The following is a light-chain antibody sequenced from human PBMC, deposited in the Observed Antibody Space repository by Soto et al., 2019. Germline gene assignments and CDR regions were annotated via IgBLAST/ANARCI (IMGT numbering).Light chain of an antibody. V-gene: IGLV2-8*01. CDR1: SSDVGGYYH. Sequence: QSALTQPPSASGSPGQSVTISCTGSSSDVGGYYHVSWYQQYPGKAPKLMIYEVSRRPSGVPDRFSGSKSGNTASLTVSGLQAEDEADYYCSSYVGSNNLVFGGGTKLTVL. CDR2: EVS. J-gene: IGLJ3*02. CDR3: SSYVGSNNLV.